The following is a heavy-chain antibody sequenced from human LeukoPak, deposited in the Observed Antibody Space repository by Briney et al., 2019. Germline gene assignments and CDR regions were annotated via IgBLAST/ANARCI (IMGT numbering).Heavy chain of an antibody. Sequence: GGSLRLSCAASGFTFSDYLMTWVRQAPGKGLEWVADIKADGSDKYYVDSVKGRFTILRDNAKNSLYLQMNSLRAEDTAVYYCAELGITMIGGVWGKGTTVTISS. CDR1: GFTFSDYL. J-gene: IGHJ6*04. D-gene: IGHD3-10*02. CDR3: AELGITMIGGV. V-gene: IGHV3-7*01. CDR2: IKADGSDK.